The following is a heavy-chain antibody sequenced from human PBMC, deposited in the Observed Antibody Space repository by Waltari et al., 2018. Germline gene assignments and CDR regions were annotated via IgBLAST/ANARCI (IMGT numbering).Heavy chain of an antibody. V-gene: IGHV3-53*01. CDR3: ARDRHCSSSGCSGL. D-gene: IGHD2-2*01. CDR1: GFTVSNNF. J-gene: IGHJ4*02. Sequence: EVQLVASGGGLIQPGGSLRLSCAASGFTVSNNFMMWARQAPGKGLEWVSLIYSGGSTYYADSVKGRFTISRDYSENTLYLQMNSLRGEDTAVYYCARDRHCSSSGCSGLWGQGTLVTVSS. CDR2: IYSGGST.